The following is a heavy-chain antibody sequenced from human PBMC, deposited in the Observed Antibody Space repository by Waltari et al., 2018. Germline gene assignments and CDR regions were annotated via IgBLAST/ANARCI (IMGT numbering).Heavy chain of an antibody. CDR2: ISHYGST. CDR1: GVSFSGDY. J-gene: IGHJ6*04. V-gene: IGHV4-34*01. Sequence: QVQLQQWGAGLLKPSETLSLTCDVYGVSFSGDYWIWVRQSPGKGLEWIGEISHYGSTKYHPSLKSRVTIALHTSKNQFALNLTSVTAADTAVYYCARHLGGSRGMDVWGKGTTVTVSS. D-gene: IGHD1-26*01. CDR3: ARHLGGSRGMDV.